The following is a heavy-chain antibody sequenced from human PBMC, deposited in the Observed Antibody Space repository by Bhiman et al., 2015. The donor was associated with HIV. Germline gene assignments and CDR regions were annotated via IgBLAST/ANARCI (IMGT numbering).Heavy chain of an antibody. CDR1: GFTFTNAW. CDR2: IKSKTDGGTT. Sequence: EVQLVESGGGLVKPGGSLRLSCATSGFTFTNAWMSWVRQAPGKGLEWVGRIKSKTDGGTTDYGASVKGRFTISRDDSKNMVYLQMNSLKTEDTAVYYCARALSGSYHTSYFDYWGQGNLVTVPS. CDR3: ARALSGSYHTSYFDY. J-gene: IGHJ4*02. V-gene: IGHV3-15*01. D-gene: IGHD1-26*01.